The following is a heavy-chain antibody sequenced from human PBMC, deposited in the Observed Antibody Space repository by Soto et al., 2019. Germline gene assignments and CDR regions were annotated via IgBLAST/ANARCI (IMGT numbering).Heavy chain of an antibody. V-gene: IGHV1-3*01. D-gene: IGHD6-6*01. J-gene: IGHJ5*02. CDR2: INAGNGNT. CDR1: GYTFTSYA. CDR3: ASGGFIAARPDNWFDP. Sequence: ASVKDSCKASGYTFTSYAMHWVRQAPGQRLEWMGWINAGNGNTKYSQKFQGRVTITRDTSASTAYMELSSLRSEDTAVYYCASGGFIAARPDNWFDPWGQGTLVTVSS.